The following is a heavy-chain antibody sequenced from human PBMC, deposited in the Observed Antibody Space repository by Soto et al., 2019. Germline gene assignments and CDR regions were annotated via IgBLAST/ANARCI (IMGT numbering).Heavy chain of an antibody. CDR1: GGSISSGGYY. CDR3: ARADSSGHHGAFDI. Sequence: SETLSLTCTVSGGSISSGGYYWSWIRQHPGRGLEWIGYIYYSGSTYYNPSLKSRVTISVDTSKNQFSLKLSSVTAADTAVYYCARADSSGHHGAFDIWGQGTMVTVSS. CDR2: IYYSGST. V-gene: IGHV4-31*03. J-gene: IGHJ3*02. D-gene: IGHD3-22*01.